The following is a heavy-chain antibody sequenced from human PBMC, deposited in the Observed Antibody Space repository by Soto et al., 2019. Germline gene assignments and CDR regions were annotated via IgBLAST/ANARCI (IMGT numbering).Heavy chain of an antibody. J-gene: IGHJ6*02. CDR1: GGTFSSYT. CDR3: AREVPAASNYYYCMDV. V-gene: IGHV1-69*08. CDR2: IIPILGIA. Sequence: QVQLVQSGAEVKKPGSSVKVSCKASGGTFSSYTISWVRQAPGQGLEWMGRIIPILGIANYAQKFQGRVTITADKSTSTAYMELSSLRSEDTAVYYCAREVPAASNYYYCMDVWGQGTTVTVSS. D-gene: IGHD2-2*01.